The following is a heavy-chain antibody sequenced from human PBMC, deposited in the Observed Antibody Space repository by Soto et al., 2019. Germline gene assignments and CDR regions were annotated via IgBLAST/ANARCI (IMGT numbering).Heavy chain of an antibody. J-gene: IGHJ5*02. Sequence: SETLSLTCTVSGGSITSSSYYWGWIRQPPGKGLEWIGSIYYNGSTYYNPSLKSRVTISVDTSKNQFSLKLSSVTAADTAVYYCATQEVGGSYVYTFDPWGQGTLVTVS. V-gene: IGHV4-39*01. CDR1: GGSITSSSYY. D-gene: IGHD1-26*01. CDR3: ATQEVGGSYVYTFDP. CDR2: IYYNGST.